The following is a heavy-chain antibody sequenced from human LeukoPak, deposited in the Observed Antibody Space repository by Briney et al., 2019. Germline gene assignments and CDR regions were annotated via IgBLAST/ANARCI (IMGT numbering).Heavy chain of an antibody. CDR2: FGGSGGSR. CDR1: GFRFSNYA. Sequence: GGSLRLSCAASGFRFSNYAMTWVRQAPGKGLEWVSTFGGSGGSRYYADSVKGRFTMSRDNSNNMLYLQMNSLRAEDTAVYYCAKHRGQIYYNYYMDAWGKGTTVTVS. V-gene: IGHV3-23*01. D-gene: IGHD3-10*01. CDR3: AKHRGQIYYNYYMDA. J-gene: IGHJ6*03.